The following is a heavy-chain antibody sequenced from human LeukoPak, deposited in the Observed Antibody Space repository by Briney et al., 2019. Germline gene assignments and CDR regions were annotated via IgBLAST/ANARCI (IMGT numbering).Heavy chain of an antibody. CDR3: AREPLWFGELTAFDY. J-gene: IGHJ4*02. Sequence: RIYTSGSTNYNPSLKSRVTISVDTSKNQFSLKLSSVTAADTAVYYCAREPLWFGELTAFDYWGQGTLVTVSS. CDR2: IYTSGST. V-gene: IGHV4-61*02. D-gene: IGHD3-10*01.